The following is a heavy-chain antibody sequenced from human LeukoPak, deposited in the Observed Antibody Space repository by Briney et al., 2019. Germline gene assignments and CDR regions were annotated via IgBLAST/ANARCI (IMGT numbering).Heavy chain of an antibody. CDR1: GFTFSSYG. D-gene: IGHD6-13*01. V-gene: IGHV3-30*18. CDR2: ISYDGSSK. Sequence: GGSLRLSCAASGFTFSSYGMHWVRQAPGKGLEWVAVISYDGSSKYYADSVKGRFTISRDNSKNTLYLQMNSLRAEDTAVYYCAKGLYSSSWYGIDYWGQGTLVTVSS. CDR3: AKGLYSSSWYGIDY. J-gene: IGHJ4*02.